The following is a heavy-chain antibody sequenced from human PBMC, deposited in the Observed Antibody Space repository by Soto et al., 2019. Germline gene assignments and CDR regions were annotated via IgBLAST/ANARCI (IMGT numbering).Heavy chain of an antibody. CDR2: LYSGGST. CDR3: AREIASGWNAFDQ. D-gene: IGHD6-19*01. CDR1: GFTVSSNY. V-gene: IGHV3-66*01. Sequence: EVQLVESGGGLVRPGGSLRLSCEASGFTVSSNYMNWVRQAPAKGLEWLSVLYSGGSTYYADSVKGRFTISRDNSKNTLYLLMGSLRAEDTAVYYCAREIASGWNAFDQWGQGTLVTVSS. J-gene: IGHJ4*02.